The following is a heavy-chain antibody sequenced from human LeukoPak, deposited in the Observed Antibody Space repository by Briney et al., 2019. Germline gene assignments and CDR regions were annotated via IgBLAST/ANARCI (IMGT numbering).Heavy chain of an antibody. J-gene: IGHJ4*02. CDR2: IYYSGST. Sequence: SETLSLTCTVSGGSISSSSYYWGWIRQPPGKGLEWIGSIYYSGSTYYNPSLKSRVTISVDTSNNQFSLKLSSVTAADTAVYYCARSPARGGYCRSTSCPYFDYWGQGTLVTVSS. D-gene: IGHD2-2*01. CDR1: GGSISSSSYY. CDR3: ARSPARGGYCRSTSCPYFDY. V-gene: IGHV4-39*01.